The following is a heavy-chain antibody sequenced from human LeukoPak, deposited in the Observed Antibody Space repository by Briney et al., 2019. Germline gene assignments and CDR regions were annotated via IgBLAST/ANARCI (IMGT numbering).Heavy chain of an antibody. CDR1: GGSFSGYY. V-gene: IGHV4-34*01. CDR2: INHSGST. D-gene: IGHD2-8*01. Sequence: SETLSLTCAVYGGSFSGYYWSWIRQPPGKGLEWIGEINHSGSTNYNPSLKSRVTISVDTSKNQFSLKLSSVTAADTAMYYCARDPATECSNGVCYKASWFDPWGQGTLVTVSS. J-gene: IGHJ5*02. CDR3: ARDPATECSNGVCYKASWFDP.